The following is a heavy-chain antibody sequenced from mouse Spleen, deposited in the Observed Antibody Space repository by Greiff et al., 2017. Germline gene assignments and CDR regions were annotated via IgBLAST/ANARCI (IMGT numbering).Heavy chain of an antibody. Sequence: VQLQQSGPELVKPGASVKISCKASGYAFSSSWMNWVKQRPGKGLEWIGRIYPGDGDTNYNGKFKGKATLTADKSSSTAYMQLSSLTSEDSAVYFCARSVTTASSFDYWGQGTTLTVSS. V-gene: IGHV1-82*01. CDR1: GYAFSSSW. CDR2: IYPGDGDT. D-gene: IGHD1-2*01. CDR3: ARSVTTASSFDY. J-gene: IGHJ2*01.